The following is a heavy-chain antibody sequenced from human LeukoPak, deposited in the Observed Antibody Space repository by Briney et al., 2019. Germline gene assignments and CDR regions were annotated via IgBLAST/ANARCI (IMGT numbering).Heavy chain of an antibody. D-gene: IGHD2-2*01. Sequence: ASVKVSCKASGYTFTGYYMHWVRQAPGQGLEWMGWINPNSGGTNYAQKLQGRVTMTRDTSITTAYMELSRLRSDDTVVYYCARECSTTSCSFTFDYWGQGTLVTVSS. CDR3: ARECSTTSCSFTFDY. CDR1: GYTFTGYY. J-gene: IGHJ4*02. CDR2: INPNSGGT. V-gene: IGHV1-2*02.